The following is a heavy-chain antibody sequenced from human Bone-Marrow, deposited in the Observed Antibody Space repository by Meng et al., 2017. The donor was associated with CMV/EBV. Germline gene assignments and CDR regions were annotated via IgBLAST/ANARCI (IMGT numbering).Heavy chain of an antibody. CDR3: ARESAWYSYGYGDYYYGMDV. D-gene: IGHD5-18*01. V-gene: IGHV3-21*01. CDR1: GFTFSSYS. J-gene: IGHJ6*02. Sequence: GESLKISCAASGFTFSSYSMNWVRQAPGKGLEWVSSISSSSSYIYYADSVKGRFTISRDNAKNSLYLQMNSLRAEDTAVYYCARESAWYSYGYGDYYYGMDVWGQATTVTVSS. CDR2: ISSSSSYI.